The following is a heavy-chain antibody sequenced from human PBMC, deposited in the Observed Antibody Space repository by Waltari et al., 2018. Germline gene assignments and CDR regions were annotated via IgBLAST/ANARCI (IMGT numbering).Heavy chain of an antibody. J-gene: IGHJ4*02. D-gene: IGHD6-19*01. V-gene: IGHV3-23*01. CDR3: AKGLDLFDS. Sequence: EVQLLESGGGLVQPGGSMELSCTASGCNFSGSAISWVRQSPEKGLEWVSSISASGVSTYYADSVKGRFTISRDNSKKTLYLQMNSLRAEDTALYYCAKGLDLFDSWGQGTLVTVSS. CDR1: GCNFSGSA. CDR2: ISASGVST.